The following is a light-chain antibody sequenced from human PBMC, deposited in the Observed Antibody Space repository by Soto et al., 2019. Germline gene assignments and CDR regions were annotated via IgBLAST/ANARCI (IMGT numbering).Light chain of an antibody. CDR3: HQFNNYPRT. V-gene: IGKV1-9*01. CDR2: TAS. Sequence: DIQVTQSPSFLSASVGDRVTITCRASQGISNYLAWYQQKPGRAPKLLIYTASTLHSGVPSRFSGSGSGTEFTLTISSLQPEDFAPYYCHQFNNYPRTFGQGTKLEIK. J-gene: IGKJ2*01. CDR1: QGISNY.